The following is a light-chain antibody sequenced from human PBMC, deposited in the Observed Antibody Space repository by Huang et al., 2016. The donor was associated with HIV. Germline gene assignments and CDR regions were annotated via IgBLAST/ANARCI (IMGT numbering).Light chain of an antibody. CDR2: WAS. Sequence: DIVMTQSPDSLTVSLGEKATINCKSSQSLIYNSNNKNYLIWYQQKPGQRPKLLIYWASARESGVPDRFNGSGSGTNFALTINSLQAEDVAIYYCQQYYDSFWTFGQGTKVEIK. CDR3: QQYYDSFWT. CDR1: QSLIYNSNNKNY. J-gene: IGKJ1*01. V-gene: IGKV4-1*01.